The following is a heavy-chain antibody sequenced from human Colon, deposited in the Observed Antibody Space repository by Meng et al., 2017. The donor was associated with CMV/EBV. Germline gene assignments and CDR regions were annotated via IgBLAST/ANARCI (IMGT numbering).Heavy chain of an antibody. D-gene: IGHD1-1*01. J-gene: IGHJ6*01. V-gene: IGHV1-18*01. CDR3: ARDHDPRRDYYYGVDV. CDR2: NSVYPDDT. CDR1: GYTFSNYG. Sequence: ASVKVSCKASGYTFSNYGISWVRQTPGQGLEWMGWNSVYPDDTNYGQKFRGRVTMAVDTTTNTAEMELRRLTSDDTGIYFCARDHDPRRDYYYGVDVWGQGTTVTVSS.